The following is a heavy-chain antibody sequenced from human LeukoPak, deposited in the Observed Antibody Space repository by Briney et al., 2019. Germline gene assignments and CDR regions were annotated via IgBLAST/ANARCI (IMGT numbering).Heavy chain of an antibody. V-gene: IGHV1-18*04. CDR3: ARDQSGSYSNAFDI. J-gene: IGHJ3*02. Sequence: ASVKVSCKASGYTFTGYYMHWVRQAPGQGLEWMGWISAYNGNTNYAQKLQGRVTMTTDTSTSTAYMELRSLRSDDTAVYYCARDQSGSYSNAFDIWGQGTMVTVSS. D-gene: IGHD1-26*01. CDR2: ISAYNGNT. CDR1: GYTFTGYY.